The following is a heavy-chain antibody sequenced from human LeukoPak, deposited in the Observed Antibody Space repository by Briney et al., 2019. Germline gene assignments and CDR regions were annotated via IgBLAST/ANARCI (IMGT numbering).Heavy chain of an antibody. V-gene: IGHV3-11*01. CDR1: GFTFSDYY. CDR3: ARMRVRYYYDSSGYYFEDY. J-gene: IGHJ4*02. CDR2: ISSSGSTI. Sequence: GGSLRLSCAASGFTFSDYYMSWIRQAPEKGLEWVSYISSSGSTIYYADSVKGRFTISRDNAKNSLYLQMNSLRAEDTAVYYCARMRVRYYYDSSGYYFEDYWGQGTLVTVSS. D-gene: IGHD3-22*01.